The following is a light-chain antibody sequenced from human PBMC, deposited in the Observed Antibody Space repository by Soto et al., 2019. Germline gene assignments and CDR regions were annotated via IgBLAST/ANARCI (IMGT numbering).Light chain of an antibody. CDR2: DAS. J-gene: IGKJ1*01. CDR3: QHYDSYLWA. Sequence: DIQMTQSPSSLSASVGDSVTITCRASQSISGWLAWYQQKPGEAPKVLIYDASSLESGVPSRFSGSGSGTEFTLTISSLQPDDFATYYCQHYDSYLWAFGQGTKVEIK. CDR1: QSISGW. V-gene: IGKV1-5*01.